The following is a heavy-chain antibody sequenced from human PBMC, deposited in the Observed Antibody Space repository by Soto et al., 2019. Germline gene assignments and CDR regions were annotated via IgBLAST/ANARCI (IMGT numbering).Heavy chain of an antibody. J-gene: IGHJ4*02. V-gene: IGHV3-21*01. CDR1: VFALTTYT. D-gene: IGHD1-26*01. Sequence: GGSLRLSCVASVFALTTYTMNWVRQGPGTGLEWVSSINGRSNYKYYSDSVKGRFTVSRDNAQNSLFLQMSRLGPEDTAVYYCVREDGVVGASSAFDSWGQGTLVTVSS. CDR3: VREDGVVGASSAFDS. CDR2: INGRSNYK.